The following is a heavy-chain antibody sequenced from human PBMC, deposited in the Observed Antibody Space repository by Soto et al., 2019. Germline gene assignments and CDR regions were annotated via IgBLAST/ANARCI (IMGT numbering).Heavy chain of an antibody. Sequence: GGSLRLSCASSGFSFSSYAMNWVRQAPGKGLECVSAISGSDSSTYYADSVEGRFTISRDNSKNTLYLQMNSLRAEDTAVYYCARVLCGSSSCHYYFYGMDVWGQGTTVTVSS. J-gene: IGHJ6*02. CDR2: ISGSDSST. CDR3: ARVLCGSSSCHYYFYGMDV. D-gene: IGHD6-6*01. V-gene: IGHV3-23*01. CDR1: GFSFSSYA.